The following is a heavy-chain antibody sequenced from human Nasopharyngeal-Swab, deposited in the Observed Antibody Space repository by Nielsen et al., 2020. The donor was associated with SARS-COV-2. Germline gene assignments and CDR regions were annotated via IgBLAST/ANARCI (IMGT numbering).Heavy chain of an antibody. J-gene: IGHJ5*02. CDR2: ISSSSSYI. CDR3: AVSSWQDFDP. Sequence: GESLKISCAASGFTFSSYSMNWVRQAPGKGLEWVSSISSSSSYIYYADSVKGRFTISRDNAKNSLYLQMNGLRAEDTAVYYCAVSSWQDFDPWGQGTLVTVSS. CDR1: GFTFSSYS. D-gene: IGHD6-13*01. V-gene: IGHV3-21*01.